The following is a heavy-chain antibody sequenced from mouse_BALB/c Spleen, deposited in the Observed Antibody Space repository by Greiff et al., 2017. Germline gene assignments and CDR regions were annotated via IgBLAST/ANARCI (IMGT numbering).Heavy chain of an antibody. CDR3: ARYEDGNYYFDY. D-gene: IGHD2-1*01. Sequence: EVHLVESGPSLVKPSQTLSLTCSVTGDSITSGYWNWIRKFPGNKLEYMGYISYSGSTYYNPSLKSRISITRDTSKNQYYLQLNSVTTEDTATYYCARYEDGNYYFDYWGQGTTLTVSS. CDR2: ISYSGST. CDR1: GDSITSGY. J-gene: IGHJ2*01. V-gene: IGHV3-8*02.